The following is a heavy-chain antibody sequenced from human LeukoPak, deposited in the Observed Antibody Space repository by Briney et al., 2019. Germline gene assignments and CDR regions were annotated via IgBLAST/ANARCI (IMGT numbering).Heavy chain of an antibody. J-gene: IGHJ3*02. D-gene: IGHD3-22*01. CDR2: ISADNGNT. CDR3: ASEYKYDSSGANAFDI. V-gene: IGHV1-18*01. CDR1: GYTFTSYA. Sequence: ASVKVSCKASGYTFTSYAISWVRQAPGQGLEWMGWISADNGNTDYAQRFQGRVTMTTDTSTSTAYMELSSLRSADTAVYYCASEYKYDSSGANAFDIWGQGTMVTVSS.